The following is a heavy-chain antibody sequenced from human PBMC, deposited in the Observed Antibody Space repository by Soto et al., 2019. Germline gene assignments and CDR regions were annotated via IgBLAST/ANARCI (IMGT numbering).Heavy chain of an antibody. Sequence: GGSLRLSCAASGFTFSSYAMNWVRQAPGKGLEWVSAISGSGGSTYYADSVKGRFTISRDSSKNTLYLQMNSLRAEDTAVYYCAKAAVPAATGPYYYYMDVWGKGTTVTVSS. CDR2: ISGSGGST. CDR3: AKAAVPAATGPYYYYMDV. J-gene: IGHJ6*03. D-gene: IGHD2-2*01. CDR1: GFTFSSYA. V-gene: IGHV3-23*01.